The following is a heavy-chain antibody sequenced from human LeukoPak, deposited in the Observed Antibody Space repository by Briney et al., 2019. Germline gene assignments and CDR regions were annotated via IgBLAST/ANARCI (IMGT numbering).Heavy chain of an antibody. V-gene: IGHV4-59*01. CDR3: ARVTETAMVLSLDY. J-gene: IGHJ4*02. D-gene: IGHD5-18*01. CDR1: GGSISSDY. CDR2: SYYSGST. Sequence: SETLSLTCTVSGGSISSDYWSWIRPPPGKGLERIGYSYYSGSTNYNPSPKSRVTISVDTSKNQFSLKLSSVTAADTAVYYCARVTETAMVLSLDYWGQGTLVTVSS.